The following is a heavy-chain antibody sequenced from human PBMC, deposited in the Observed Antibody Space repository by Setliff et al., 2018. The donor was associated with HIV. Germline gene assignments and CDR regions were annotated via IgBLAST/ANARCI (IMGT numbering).Heavy chain of an antibody. CDR1: GGSISSSTYY. V-gene: IGHV4-39*01. D-gene: IGHD2-15*01. CDR3: ASPRGYCSGGTCHFWYFDL. Sequence: SETLSLTCTVSGGSISSSTYYRGWIRQPPGKGLEWIGTISYSGSTYYNPSHKSRVIISVDTSKNQFSLKLSSVTAADTAVYYCASPRGYCSGGTCHFWYFDLWGRGTLVTVSS. CDR2: ISYSGST. J-gene: IGHJ2*01.